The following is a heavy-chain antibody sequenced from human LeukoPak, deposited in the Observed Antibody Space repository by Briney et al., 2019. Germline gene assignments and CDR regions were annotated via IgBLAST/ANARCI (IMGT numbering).Heavy chain of an antibody. D-gene: IGHD2-21*02. J-gene: IGHJ4*02. CDR3: ARELPREVTLDY. CDR1: GFTCFSYE. CDR2: INTDGDRT. Sequence: GGSLRLSCAASGFTCFSYEMQWVRQAPGKGLVWVSRINTDGDRTSYADSVKGRFTISRDNAKNTLYLQVNSLRAEDTAVYYCARELPREVTLDYWGQGTLVTVSS. V-gene: IGHV3-74*01.